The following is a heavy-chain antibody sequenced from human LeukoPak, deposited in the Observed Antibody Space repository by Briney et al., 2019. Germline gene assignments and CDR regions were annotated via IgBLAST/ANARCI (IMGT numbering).Heavy chain of an antibody. V-gene: IGHV1-2*02. D-gene: IGHD2-2*01. Sequence: VSVKVSCKASGYTFTGYYMHWVRHAPGQGLEWMGWINPNSGGTNYAQKFQGRVTMTRDTSISTAYMELSRLRSDDTAVYYCAPAGGYCSSTSCYFAYWGQGPRVTVSS. CDR1: GYTFTGYY. CDR2: INPNSGGT. CDR3: APAGGYCSSTSCYFAY. J-gene: IGHJ4*02.